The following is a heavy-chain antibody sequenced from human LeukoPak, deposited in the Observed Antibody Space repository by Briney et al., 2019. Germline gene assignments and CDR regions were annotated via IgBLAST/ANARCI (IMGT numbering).Heavy chain of an antibody. D-gene: IGHD3-10*01. CDR3: AVVRGVQAAFDY. CDR2: INHSGST. Sequence: SETLSLTCAVYGGSFSGYYWSWIRQPPGKGLEWIGEINHSGSTSYNPSLKSRVTISVDTSKNQFPLKLSSVTAADTAVYYCAVVRGVQAAFDYWGQGTLVTVSS. CDR1: GGSFSGYY. V-gene: IGHV4-34*01. J-gene: IGHJ4*02.